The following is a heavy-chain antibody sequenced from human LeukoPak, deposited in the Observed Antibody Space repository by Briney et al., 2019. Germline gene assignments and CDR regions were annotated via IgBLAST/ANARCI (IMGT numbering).Heavy chain of an antibody. D-gene: IGHD3-10*01. CDR3: ARVRTYYYDFDI. CDR1: GGSVSSGDHY. Sequence: SETLSLTCTVSGGSVSSGDHYWRWIRQPPGQGLEWIAYIYYSGSTNYNPSLKSRVTISVDTSKNQFSLNLRSVTAADTAVYYCARVRTYYYDFDIWGQGTMVTVSS. J-gene: IGHJ3*02. V-gene: IGHV4-61*08. CDR2: IYYSGST.